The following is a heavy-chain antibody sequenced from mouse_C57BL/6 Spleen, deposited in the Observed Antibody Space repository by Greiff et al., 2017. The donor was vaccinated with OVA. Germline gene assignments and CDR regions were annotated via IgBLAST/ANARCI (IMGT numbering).Heavy chain of an antibody. CDR3: ARGTTVVARGYAMDY. D-gene: IGHD1-1*01. Sequence: VQLQQSGPELVKPGASVKISCKASGYTFTDYYMNWVKQSHGKSLEWIGDINPNNGGTSYNQKFKGKATLTVDKSSSTAYMELRSLTSEDSAVYYCARGTTVVARGYAMDYWGQGTSVTVSS. J-gene: IGHJ4*01. CDR2: INPNNGGT. CDR1: GYTFTDYY. V-gene: IGHV1-26*01.